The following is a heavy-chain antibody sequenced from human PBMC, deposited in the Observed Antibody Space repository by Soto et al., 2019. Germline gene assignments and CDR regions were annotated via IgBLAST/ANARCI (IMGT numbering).Heavy chain of an antibody. CDR1: GGPLRQYGHF. CDR3: VTDHGGPPLNRFDS. CDR2: TYHTGVT. Sequence: SETLSLTCSVSGGPLRQYGHFWTWIRQRPGSGLEWIGYTYHTGVTYYSPTLQSRISISVDTSKNQFSLTLNSVTAADTAVYYCVTDHGGPPLNRFDSWGHGTMVTVSS. J-gene: IGHJ5*01. V-gene: IGHV4-31*03. D-gene: IGHD3-16*01.